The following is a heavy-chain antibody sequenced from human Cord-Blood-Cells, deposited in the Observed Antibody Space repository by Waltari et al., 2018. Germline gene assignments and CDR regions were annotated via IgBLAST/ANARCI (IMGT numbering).Heavy chain of an antibody. Sequence: EVQLVESGGGLIQPGGSLRLSCAASGFTVSSNYMSWVRQAPGKGLEWVAVIYSGGSTYYADSVKGRFTISRDNSKNTLYLQMNSLGAEDTAVYYCARGGGYCGGDCYHFDYWGQGTLVTVSS. V-gene: IGHV3-53*01. CDR2: IYSGGST. D-gene: IGHD2-21*02. J-gene: IGHJ4*02. CDR3: ARGGGYCGGDCYHFDY. CDR1: GFTVSSNY.